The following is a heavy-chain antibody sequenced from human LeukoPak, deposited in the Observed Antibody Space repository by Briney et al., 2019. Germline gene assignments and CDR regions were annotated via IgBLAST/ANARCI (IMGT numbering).Heavy chain of an antibody. Sequence: GGSLRLSCAASGFTFSSYAMPWVRQAPGKGLEWVAVISYDGSNKYYADSVKGRFTISRDNSKNTLYLQMNSLRAEDTAVYYCARDGSGSYTHLDYWGQGTLVTVSS. CDR3: ARDGSGSYTHLDY. J-gene: IGHJ4*02. CDR1: GFTFSSYA. CDR2: ISYDGSNK. D-gene: IGHD1-26*01. V-gene: IGHV3-30-3*01.